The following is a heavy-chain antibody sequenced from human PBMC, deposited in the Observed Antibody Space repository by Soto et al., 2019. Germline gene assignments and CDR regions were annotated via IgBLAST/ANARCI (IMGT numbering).Heavy chain of an antibody. D-gene: IGHD2-8*02. CDR1: GFTFNTYG. CDR2: ISGSSSAT. J-gene: IGHJ4*02. Sequence: VQLLESGGGLVQPGGSLRLSCAASGFTFNTYGMTWVRQAPGKGLEWVSAISGSSSATHYADSVRGRFAVSRDNSKSTLYLEMSSLRAEDTAVYYCARHHTTYWFAFDYWGQGSLVTVSS. V-gene: IGHV3-23*01. CDR3: ARHHTTYWFAFDY.